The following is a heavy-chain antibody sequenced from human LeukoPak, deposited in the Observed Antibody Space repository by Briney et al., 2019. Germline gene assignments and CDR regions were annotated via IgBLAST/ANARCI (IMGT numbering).Heavy chain of an antibody. CDR3: ARDPVYYYDSSGYFDY. CDR1: GFTFSDYY. D-gene: IGHD3-22*01. CDR2: ISSSGSTI. Sequence: GGSLRLSCAASGFTFSDYYMSWIRQAPGKGLEWVSYISSSGSTIYYADSVKGRFTISRDNAKNSLYLQMNSLRAEDTAVYYCARDPVYYYDSSGYFDYWGQGILVTVSS. V-gene: IGHV3-11*01. J-gene: IGHJ4*02.